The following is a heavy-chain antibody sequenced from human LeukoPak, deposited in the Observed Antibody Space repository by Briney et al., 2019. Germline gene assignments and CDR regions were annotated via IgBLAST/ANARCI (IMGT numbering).Heavy chain of an antibody. CDR2: IYYSGST. CDR3: ARRQQRGDPYYGMDV. CDR1: GGSISSYY. J-gene: IGHJ6*02. V-gene: IGHV4-59*08. D-gene: IGHD6-13*01. Sequence: SSETLSLTCTVSGGSISSYYWSWIRQPPGKGLEWIGYIYYSGSTNYNPSLKSRVTISVDTSKNQFSLKLSSVTAADTAVYYCARRQQRGDPYYGMDVWGQGTTVTVSS.